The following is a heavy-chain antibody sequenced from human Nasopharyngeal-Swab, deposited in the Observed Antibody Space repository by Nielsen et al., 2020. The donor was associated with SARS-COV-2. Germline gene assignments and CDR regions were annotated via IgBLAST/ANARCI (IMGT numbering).Heavy chain of an antibody. Sequence: GGSLRLSCAASGFTFSDHYMDWVRQAPGKGLEWVAVIWYDGSNKYYADSVKGRFTISRDNSKNTLYLQMNSLRAEDTAVYYCARAETGYSYGYPFDYWGQGTLVTVSS. CDR2: IWYDGSNK. D-gene: IGHD5-18*01. J-gene: IGHJ4*02. V-gene: IGHV3-33*08. CDR1: GFTFSDHY. CDR3: ARAETGYSYGYPFDY.